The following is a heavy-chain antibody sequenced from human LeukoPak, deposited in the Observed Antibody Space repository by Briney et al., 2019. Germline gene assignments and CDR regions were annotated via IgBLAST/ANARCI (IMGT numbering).Heavy chain of an antibody. D-gene: IGHD4-17*01. V-gene: IGHV3-30*18. Sequence: GSSLRLSCAASGFTFSSYGMHWVRQAPGKGLEWVAVISYDGSNKYYADSVKGRFTISRDNSKNTLYLQINSLRAEDTAVYYCAKDSGGYGDSLHFDDWGQGTLVTVSS. CDR2: ISYDGSNK. CDR1: GFTFSSYG. J-gene: IGHJ4*02. CDR3: AKDSGGYGDSLHFDD.